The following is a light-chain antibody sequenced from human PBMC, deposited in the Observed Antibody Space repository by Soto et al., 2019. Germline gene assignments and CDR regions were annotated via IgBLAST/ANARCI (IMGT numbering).Light chain of an antibody. CDR2: EDT. CDR1: AFPKKY. CDR3: YSPDSSGGI. J-gene: IGLJ2*01. V-gene: IGLV3-10*01. Sequence: SYELTQPPSLSVSPGQTARITCSGDAFPKKYAYWYQQRSGQAPVLVIYEDTKRPSGIPERFSGSSSGTTANLTISGAHVEDEGDYFCYSPDSSGGIFGGGTKLTVL.